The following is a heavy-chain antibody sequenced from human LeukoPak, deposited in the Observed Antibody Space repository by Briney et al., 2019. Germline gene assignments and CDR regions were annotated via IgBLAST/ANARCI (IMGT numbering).Heavy chain of an antibody. CDR1: GSTFTSYG. V-gene: IGHV1-18*01. Sequence: ASVKVSCKASGSTFTSYGITWVRQAPGQGREWMGWISAYNGNTNYAQKVQGRVTMTTDTSTSTAYMELRSLRSDDTAVYYCARDRSSWPGGGDYWGQGTLVTVSS. CDR3: ARDRSSWPGGGDY. D-gene: IGHD6-13*01. J-gene: IGHJ4*02. CDR2: ISAYNGNT.